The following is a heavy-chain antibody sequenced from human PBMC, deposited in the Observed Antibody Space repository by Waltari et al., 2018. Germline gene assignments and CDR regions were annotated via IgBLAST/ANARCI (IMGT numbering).Heavy chain of an antibody. Sequence: QLQLQESGPGLVKPSETLSLTCAVSGGSISSSSYYWGWIRQPPGKGLEWIASMHYSGSTFYNPSLQSRVTISVDTSKNHFSLKLSSVTAADTAFYYYAGWGIVATPAYYYDYWGQGTLVTVSS. D-gene: IGHD5-12*01. V-gene: IGHV4-39*02. CDR2: MHYSGST. CDR3: AGWGIVATPAYYYDY. J-gene: IGHJ4*01. CDR1: GGSISSSSYY.